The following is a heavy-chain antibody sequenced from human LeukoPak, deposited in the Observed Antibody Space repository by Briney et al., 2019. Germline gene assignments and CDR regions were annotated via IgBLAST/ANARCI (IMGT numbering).Heavy chain of an antibody. Sequence: GASVKVPCKASGYTFTSYDINWVRQATGQGLEWMGWMNPNSGNTGYAQKFQGRVTMTRNTSISTAYMELSSLRSEDTAVYYCARGRGYSYGLYRSEIDYWGQGTLVTVSS. CDR3: ARGRGYSYGLYRSEIDY. J-gene: IGHJ4*02. CDR1: GYTFTSYD. D-gene: IGHD5-18*01. CDR2: MNPNSGNT. V-gene: IGHV1-8*01.